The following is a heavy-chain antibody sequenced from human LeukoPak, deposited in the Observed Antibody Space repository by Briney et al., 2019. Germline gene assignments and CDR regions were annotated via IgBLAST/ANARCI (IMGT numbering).Heavy chain of an antibody. J-gene: IGHJ4*02. V-gene: IGHV3-30-3*01. CDR1: GFAFSPYS. CDR3: AREPYYGDSAFVY. Sequence: GGSLRLSCAASGFAFSPYSMHWVRQFPGKGLQWVAVISYDGSTRYYTDSVTGRFTISRDNSKNTLYLQMSTLRADDPAVYYGAREPYYGDSAFVYWGQGTLVTVSS. CDR2: ISYDGSTR. D-gene: IGHD4-17*01.